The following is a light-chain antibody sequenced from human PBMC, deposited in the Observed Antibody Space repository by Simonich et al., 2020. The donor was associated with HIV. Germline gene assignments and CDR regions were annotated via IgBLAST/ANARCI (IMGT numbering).Light chain of an antibody. V-gene: IGLV2-14*01. CDR1: SSDVGGFNS. CDR2: DVS. J-gene: IGLJ2*01. Sequence: QSALTQPASVSGSPGQSITISCTGTSSDVGGFNSVSWYQQHPGKAPKLMIYDVSNRPSGVSNRFSGSKSGNTASLTISWLQAEDEADYYCTSYTSSTTVVFGGGTKLTVL. CDR3: TSYTSSTTVV.